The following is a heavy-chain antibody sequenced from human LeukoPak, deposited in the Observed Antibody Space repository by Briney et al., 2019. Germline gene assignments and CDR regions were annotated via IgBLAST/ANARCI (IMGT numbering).Heavy chain of an antibody. D-gene: IGHD2-2*01. CDR1: GFTFSSYW. CDR2: IKQDGSEK. J-gene: IGHJ4*02. V-gene: IGHV3-7*01. CDR3: ARVGYCSSTSCHGFED. Sequence: SGGSLRLSCAASGFTFSSYWVSWVRQAPGKGLEWVANIKQDGSEKYYVDSVKGRFTISRDNAKNSLYLQMNSLRAEDTAVYYCARVGYCSSTSCHGFEDWGQGTLVTVSS.